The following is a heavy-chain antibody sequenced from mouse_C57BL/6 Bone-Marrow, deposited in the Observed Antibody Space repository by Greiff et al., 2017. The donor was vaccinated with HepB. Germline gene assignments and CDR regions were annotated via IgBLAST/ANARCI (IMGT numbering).Heavy chain of an antibody. CDR3: AVHYFDY. Sequence: EVNVVESGGGLVKPGGSLKLSCAASGFTFSDYGMHWVRQAPGKGLEWVAYISSGSSTIYYAETVKGRFTISRDNAKNTLFLQMTSLRSEDTAMYYCAVHYFDYWGQGTTLTVSS. V-gene: IGHV5-17*01. CDR2: ISSGSSTI. J-gene: IGHJ2*01. CDR1: GFTFSDYG.